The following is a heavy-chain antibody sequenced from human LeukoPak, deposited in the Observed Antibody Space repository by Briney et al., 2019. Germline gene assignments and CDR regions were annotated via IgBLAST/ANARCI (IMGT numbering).Heavy chain of an antibody. V-gene: IGHV3-23*01. J-gene: IGHJ4*02. Sequence: GGSLRLSCAASVFPFSIYVMSWVRQAPGKGLEGGSAISGSGGSKYYADSVKGRFTISRDNSKNTLYLQMNSLRAEDTAVYYCAKDPCYSCIGYYFYYWGQGTLV. D-gene: IGHD2-15*01. CDR1: VFPFSIYV. CDR3: AKDPCYSCIGYYFYY. CDR2: ISGSGGSK.